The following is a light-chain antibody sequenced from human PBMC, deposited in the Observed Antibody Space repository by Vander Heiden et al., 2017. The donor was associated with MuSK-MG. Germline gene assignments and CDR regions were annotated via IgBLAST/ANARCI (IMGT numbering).Light chain of an antibody. CDR3: SSYTSSSSVV. CDR2: DVT. V-gene: IGLV2-14*03. CDR1: ASDIGGYNY. J-gene: IGLJ2*01. Sequence: SALTQPASVSATPGQSITISCPGSASDIGGYNYVCWYQQHPGKAPNLLIYDVTYRPSGVSSRFSGSQSGNTASLTISGLQAEDEADYYCSSYTSSSSVVFGGGTKVTVL.